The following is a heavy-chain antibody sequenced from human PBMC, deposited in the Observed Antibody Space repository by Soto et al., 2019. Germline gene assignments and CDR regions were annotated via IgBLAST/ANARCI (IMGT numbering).Heavy chain of an antibody. CDR3: ASGYCSSTSCYIWDNWFDP. D-gene: IGHD2-2*02. V-gene: IGHV4-59*01. Sequence: QVQLQESGPGLVKPSETLSLTCTVSGGSISSYYWSWIRQPPGKGLEWIGYIYYSGRTNYNPSLKSRVTILADTSKNQFSLKLSSVTAADTAVYYCASGYCSSTSCYIWDNWFDPWGQGTLVTVSS. CDR1: GGSISSYY. J-gene: IGHJ5*02. CDR2: IYYSGRT.